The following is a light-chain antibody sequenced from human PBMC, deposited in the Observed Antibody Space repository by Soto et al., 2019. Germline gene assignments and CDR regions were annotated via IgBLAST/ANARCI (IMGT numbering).Light chain of an antibody. CDR2: AVN. J-gene: IGLJ1*01. Sequence: QSALTQPASVSGSPGQSITISCTGTNSDLGTYNLVSWYQQHQGKAPKLIICAVNKWPSGVPSRFSGSKSGNTASLTISGLQAYDDADYYCRSSAGSVANVFGTGTKLTVL. V-gene: IGLV2-23*02. CDR3: RSSAGSVANV. CDR1: NSDLGTYNL.